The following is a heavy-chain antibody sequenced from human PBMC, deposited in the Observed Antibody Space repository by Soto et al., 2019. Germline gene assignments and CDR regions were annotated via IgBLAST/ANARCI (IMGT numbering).Heavy chain of an antibody. J-gene: IGHJ6*02. D-gene: IGHD4-17*01. Sequence: GGSLRLSCAASGFTFSSYAMHWVRQAPGKGLEWVAVISYDGSNKYYADSVKGRFTISRDNAKSSLYLQMNSLRAEDTAMYYSARGNTNYGGGMDVWGQGTTVTVSS. CDR3: ARGNTNYGGGMDV. V-gene: IGHV3-30-3*01. CDR1: GFTFSSYA. CDR2: ISYDGSNK.